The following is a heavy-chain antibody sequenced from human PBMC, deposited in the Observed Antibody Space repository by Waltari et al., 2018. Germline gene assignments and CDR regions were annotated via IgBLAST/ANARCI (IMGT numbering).Heavy chain of an antibody. V-gene: IGHV4-59*01. J-gene: IGHJ5*02. CDR2: IYYSVGT. CDR1: GGSISRYS. Sequence: QVQLQESGPGLVKPSETLSLTCTVSGGSISRYSWSWIRQPPGKGLEWIGYIYYSVGTNYNPSLKSRVTVSVDTSKNQFSLKLSSVTAADTAFYYCARDNQKYSSFIRGWFDPWGQGTLVTVSS. D-gene: IGHD6-6*01. CDR3: ARDNQKYSSFIRGWFDP.